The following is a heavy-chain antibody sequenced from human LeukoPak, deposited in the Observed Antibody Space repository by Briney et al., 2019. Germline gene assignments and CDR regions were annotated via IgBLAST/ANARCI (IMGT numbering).Heavy chain of an antibody. CDR1: GYSISSGYY. J-gene: IGHJ5*02. CDR3: ARGVTMVRGVPMFDP. CDR2: IYHSGST. D-gene: IGHD3-10*01. Sequence: SETLSLTCTVSGYSISSGYYWGWIRQPPGKGLEWIGSIYHSGSTYYNPSLKSRVTISVDTSKNQFSLKLSSVTAADTAVYYCARGVTMVRGVPMFDPWGQGTLVTVSS. V-gene: IGHV4-38-2*02.